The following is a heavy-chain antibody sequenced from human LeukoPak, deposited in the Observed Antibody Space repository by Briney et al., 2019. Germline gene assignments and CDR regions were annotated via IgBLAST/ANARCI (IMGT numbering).Heavy chain of an antibody. J-gene: IGHJ3*02. Sequence: NPGGSLRLSCAASGFTFNIYTMTWVRQAPGKGLEWVSSIGSSSRYIYYADSVKGRFTISRDNDKNSVYLQMNSLRAEDTAVYYCARDCSSSAFDIWGQGTMVTVAS. V-gene: IGHV3-21*01. CDR3: ARDCSSSAFDI. CDR2: IGSSSRYI. D-gene: IGHD2-15*01. CDR1: GFTFNIYT.